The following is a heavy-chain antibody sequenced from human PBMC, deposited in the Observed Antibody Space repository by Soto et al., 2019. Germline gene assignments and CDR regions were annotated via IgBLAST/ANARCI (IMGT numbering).Heavy chain of an antibody. D-gene: IGHD6-6*01. J-gene: IGHJ4*02. CDR2: ISIRGGDE. V-gene: IGHV3-30*03. CDR3: ATGKIVARQHFEY. CDR1: GFTFSSYA. Sequence: QVQLVESGGGVVQPGKSLRLSCAASGFTFSSYAMHWARQAPGKGLEWVTVISIRGGDEYYAESVRGRFTISRDDSKNTLYLQMDSMRVEDTAVYYRATGKIVARQHFEYWGQGTLVTVSS.